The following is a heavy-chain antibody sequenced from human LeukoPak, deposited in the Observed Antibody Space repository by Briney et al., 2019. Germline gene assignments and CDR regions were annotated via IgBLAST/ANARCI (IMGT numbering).Heavy chain of an antibody. J-gene: IGHJ6*03. Sequence: ASVKVSCKASGYTFTGYYMHWVRQAPGQGLEWMGWINPHSGGTNYAQKFQGRVTMTRDTSISTAYMELSRLRSDDTAVYYCARGNSPYYYYYYYMDVWGKGTTVTVSS. D-gene: IGHD4-23*01. CDR2: INPHSGGT. V-gene: IGHV1-2*02. CDR1: GYTFTGYY. CDR3: ARGNSPYYYYYYYMDV.